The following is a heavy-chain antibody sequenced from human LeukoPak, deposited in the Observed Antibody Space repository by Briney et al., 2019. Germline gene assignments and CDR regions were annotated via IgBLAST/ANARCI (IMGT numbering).Heavy chain of an antibody. CDR1: GFTFSNYG. CDR3: ARGLFLSGYLDAFDV. CDR2: IYNDGRT. V-gene: IGHV3-NL1*01. J-gene: IGHJ3*01. Sequence: GGSLRLSCAASGFTFSNYGMHWVRQAPGKGLEWVSLIYNDGRTYYADSVKGRCTISRDNSKNTLYLQMNSLRVEDTAVYYCARGLFLSGYLDAFDVWGQGTVVTVSS. D-gene: IGHD3-22*01.